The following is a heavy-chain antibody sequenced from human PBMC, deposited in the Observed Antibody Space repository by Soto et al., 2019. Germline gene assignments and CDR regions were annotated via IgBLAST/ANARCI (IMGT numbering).Heavy chain of an antibody. V-gene: IGHV1-69*06. J-gene: IGHJ4*02. CDR2: IIPIFVTA. CDR1: GGTFSSYA. Sequence: QVQLVQSGAEVKKPGSSVNVSCKASGGTFSSYAISWVRQAPGQGLEWMGGIIPIFVTANYAQKFQGRVTITAHKSTSTACMELSSLRSEDTAVYYCARIFHSSSWYSLDYWGQGTLVTVSS. CDR3: ARIFHSSSWYSLDY. D-gene: IGHD6-13*01.